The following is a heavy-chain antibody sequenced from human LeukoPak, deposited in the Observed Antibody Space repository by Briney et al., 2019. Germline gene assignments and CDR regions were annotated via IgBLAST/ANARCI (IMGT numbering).Heavy chain of an antibody. Sequence: GGSLRLSCTASGLTFSSYVMSWVRQAPGKGLEWVSTISGSGGSTFYADSVRGRFTISRDNSRSTLCLQMNSLRAEDTATYYCSPPRGDSSGYYYVYWGQGTLVTVSS. CDR1: GLTFSSYV. D-gene: IGHD3-22*01. CDR3: SPPRGDSSGYYYVY. CDR2: ISGSGGST. V-gene: IGHV3-23*01. J-gene: IGHJ4*02.